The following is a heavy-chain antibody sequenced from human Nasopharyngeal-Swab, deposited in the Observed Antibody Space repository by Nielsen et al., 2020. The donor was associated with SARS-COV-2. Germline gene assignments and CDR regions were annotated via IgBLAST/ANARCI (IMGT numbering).Heavy chain of an antibody. CDR3: ARESPAAGTAFDI. CDR1: GGSISSYY. Sequence: SETLSLTCTVSGGSISSYYWSWIRQPPGKGLEGIGYIYYSGSTNYNPSLKSRVTISVDTSKNQFSLKLSSVTAADTAVYYCARESPAAGTAFDIWGQGTMVTVSS. CDR2: IYYSGST. D-gene: IGHD6-13*01. V-gene: IGHV4-59*13. J-gene: IGHJ3*02.